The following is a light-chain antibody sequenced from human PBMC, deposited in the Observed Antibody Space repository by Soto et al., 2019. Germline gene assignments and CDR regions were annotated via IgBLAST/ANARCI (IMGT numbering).Light chain of an antibody. CDR3: SSYTSSSTLDVV. CDR2: DVS. Sequence: QSALTQPASVSGSPGQSITISCTGTSSDVGGYNYVSWYQQHPGKAPKLIIYDVSNRPSGVSNRSSGSKSGNTASLTISGLQAEDEADYYCSSYTSSSTLDVVFGGGTKVTVL. J-gene: IGLJ2*01. CDR1: SSDVGGYNY. V-gene: IGLV2-14*01.